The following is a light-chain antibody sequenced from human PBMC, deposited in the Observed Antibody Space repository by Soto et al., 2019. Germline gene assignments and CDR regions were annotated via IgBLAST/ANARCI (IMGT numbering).Light chain of an antibody. CDR1: QSVSSSY. J-gene: IGKJ2*01. Sequence: EIVLTQSPGTLSLSPGERATLSCRASQSVSSSYLAWYQQKPGQAPRLLIYGASSRATGIPDRFSGSGSGTDFTLTISRLEPDDFAVYYCQQYGSSPLYTFGHGTKLEIK. CDR3: QQYGSSPLYT. CDR2: GAS. V-gene: IGKV3-20*01.